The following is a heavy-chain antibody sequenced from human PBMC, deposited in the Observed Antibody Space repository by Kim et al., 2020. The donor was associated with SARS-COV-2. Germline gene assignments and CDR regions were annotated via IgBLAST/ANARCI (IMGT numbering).Heavy chain of an antibody. J-gene: IGHJ6*02. Sequence: SETLSLTCTVSGGSISSGGYYWSWIRQHPGKGLEWIGYIYYSGSTYYNPSLKSRVTISVDTSKNQFSLKLSSVTAADTAVYYCARDKASTMVRGVIRYYGMDVWGQGTTVTVSS. V-gene: IGHV4-31*03. CDR3: ARDKASTMVRGVIRYYGMDV. D-gene: IGHD3-10*01. CDR2: IYYSGST. CDR1: GGSISSGGYY.